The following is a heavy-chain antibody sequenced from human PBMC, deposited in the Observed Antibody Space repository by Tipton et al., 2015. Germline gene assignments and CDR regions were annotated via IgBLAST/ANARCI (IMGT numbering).Heavy chain of an antibody. J-gene: IGHJ4*02. CDR3: ARARGRHGGLFDS. CDR2: THYTGNT. CDR1: GGSIGSHF. V-gene: IGHV4-59*11. Sequence: LRLSCTVSGGSIGSHFWSWIRQPPGKGLEWIGHTHYTGNTNYNASLKSRVTMSVDTSKTQFSLKMSSVTASDTAVYYCARARGRHGGLFDSWGQGILVTVSS. D-gene: IGHD4-23*01.